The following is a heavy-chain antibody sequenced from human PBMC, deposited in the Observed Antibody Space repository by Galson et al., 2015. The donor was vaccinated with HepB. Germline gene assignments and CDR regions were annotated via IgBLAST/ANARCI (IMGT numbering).Heavy chain of an antibody. J-gene: IGHJ4*02. CDR2: INPNSGGT. V-gene: IGHV1-2*02. D-gene: IGHD2-21*02. CDR1: GYTFTGYY. CDR3: AREASDYIVVVTDISVAFDY. Sequence: SVKVSCKASGYTFTGYYMHWVRQAPGQGLEWMGWINPNSGGTNYAQKFQGRVTMTRDTSISTAYMELSRLRSDDTAVYYCAREASDYIVVVTDISVAFDYWGQGTLVTVSS.